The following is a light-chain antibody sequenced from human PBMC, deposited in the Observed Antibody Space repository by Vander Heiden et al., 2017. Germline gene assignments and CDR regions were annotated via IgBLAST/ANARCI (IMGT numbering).Light chain of an antibody. CDR1: SSDLGGYHY. CDR3: SSYTTSSTLV. CDR2: DVT. J-gene: IGLJ2*01. V-gene: IGLV2-14*01. Sequence: QSALTQPASMSGSPGQSITISCTGSSSDLGGYHYLSWYQQHPGKAPKLIIDDVTKRPSGVSNRFSASKSGNTASLTISGLQAEDEADYYCSSYTTSSTLVFGGGTKLTVL.